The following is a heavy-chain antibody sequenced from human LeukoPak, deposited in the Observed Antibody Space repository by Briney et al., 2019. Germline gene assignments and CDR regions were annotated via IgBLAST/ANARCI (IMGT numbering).Heavy chain of an antibody. CDR3: ARHASSPGAMKN. CDR2: ISAYNGNT. D-gene: IGHD6-6*01. J-gene: IGHJ4*02. Sequence: ASVKVSCKASGYTFTSYGISCVRQAPGQGLEWMGWISAYNGNTNYAQKLQGRVTMTTDTSTSTAYMELRSLRSDDTAVYYCARHASSPGAMKNWGQGVLVIVSS. V-gene: IGHV1-18*01. CDR1: GYTFTSYG.